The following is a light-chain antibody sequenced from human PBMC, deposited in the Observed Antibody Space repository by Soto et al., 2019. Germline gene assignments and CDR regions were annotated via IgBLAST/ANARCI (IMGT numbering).Light chain of an antibody. J-gene: IGKJ2*01. CDR1: QSVSTY. CDR2: DAS. Sequence: EIVLTQSPATLSLSPGERATLSCRASQSVSTYLAWYQQKPGQAPRLLIYDASNRATGIPGRFRGSGSGTDFTRTISSLEPEDFAVYYCQQRSNWPPRTFGQGTKLEIK. CDR3: QQRSNWPPRT. V-gene: IGKV3-11*01.